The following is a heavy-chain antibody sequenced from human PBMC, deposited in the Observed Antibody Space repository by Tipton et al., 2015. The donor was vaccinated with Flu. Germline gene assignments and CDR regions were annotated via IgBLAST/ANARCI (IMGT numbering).Heavy chain of an antibody. Sequence: SLRLSCAASGFTFSSYSMNWVRQAPGKGLEWVASIRSSSSYIYYADSVKGRFTISRDNPKNSLYLQMNSLRAEDTAVYYCARDYTVCGVVAGFDCWGPGTLVTGSP. J-gene: IGHJ4*02. CDR1: GFTFSSYS. CDR3: ARDYTVCGVVAGFDC. D-gene: IGHD3-3*01. CDR2: IRSSSSYI. V-gene: IGHV3-21*01.